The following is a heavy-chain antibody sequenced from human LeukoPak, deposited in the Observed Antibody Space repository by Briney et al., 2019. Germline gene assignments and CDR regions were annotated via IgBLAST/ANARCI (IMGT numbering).Heavy chain of an antibody. Sequence: ASVKVSCKVSGYTLTELSMHWVRQAPGKGLEWMGGFDPEDGETIYAQKFQGRVTMTEDTSTDTAYMELSSLRSEDTAVYYCATVIMVRRGFWFDPWGQGTLVTVSS. D-gene: IGHD3-10*01. CDR2: FDPEDGET. CDR1: GYTLTELS. V-gene: IGHV1-24*01. J-gene: IGHJ5*02. CDR3: ATVIMVRRGFWFDP.